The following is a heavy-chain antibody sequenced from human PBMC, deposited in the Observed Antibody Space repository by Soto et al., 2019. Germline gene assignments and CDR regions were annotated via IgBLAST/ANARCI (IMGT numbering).Heavy chain of an antibody. CDR1: EFTFNTHA. V-gene: IGHV3-48*04. CDR2: ISSTSRTI. D-gene: IGHD3-10*01. CDR3: ARGYGSGTTFDY. Sequence: EMQLVEAGGISVQLGGSLRLSCAASEFTFNTHAMNWVRQAPGKGLEWVSFISSTSRTIYYADSVKGRFTISRDNANNSLYLQMNSLSAEDTAVYYCARGYGSGTTFDYWGQGTLVTVSS. J-gene: IGHJ4*02.